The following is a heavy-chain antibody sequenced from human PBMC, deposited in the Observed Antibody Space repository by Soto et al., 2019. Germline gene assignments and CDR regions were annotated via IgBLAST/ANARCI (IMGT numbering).Heavy chain of an antibody. CDR3: ARAAAAPKVYYFDY. Sequence: PSETLSLTCAGSGGSISGGGYSWSWIRQPPGKGLEWIGYIYHSGSTYYNPSLKSRVTISVDRSKNQFSLKLSSVTAADTAVYYCARAAAAPKVYYFDYWGQGTLVTVSS. D-gene: IGHD6-13*01. J-gene: IGHJ4*02. CDR2: IYHSGST. CDR1: GGSISGGGYS. V-gene: IGHV4-30-2*01.